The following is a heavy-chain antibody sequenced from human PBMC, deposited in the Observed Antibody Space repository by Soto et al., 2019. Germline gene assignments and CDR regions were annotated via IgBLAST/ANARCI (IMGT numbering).Heavy chain of an antibody. CDR1: VDTFTSYG. CDR2: ISAYNGNT. J-gene: IGHJ4*02. Sequence: SVKVSCKAAVDTFTSYGISWVRQAPGQGLEWMGWISAYNGNTNYAQKLQGRVTMTTDTSTSTAYMELRSLRSDDTAVYYCARGGKPDWWALFDYWGQGTLVTVSS. D-gene: IGHD2-8*02. V-gene: IGHV1-18*01. CDR3: ARGGKPDWWALFDY.